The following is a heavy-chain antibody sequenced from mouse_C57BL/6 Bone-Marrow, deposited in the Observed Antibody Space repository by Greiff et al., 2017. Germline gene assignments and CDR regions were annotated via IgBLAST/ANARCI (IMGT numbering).Heavy chain of an antibody. J-gene: IGHJ2*01. V-gene: IGHV1-11*01. Sequence: QVQLKESGAELASPGASVTLSCKASGYTFTDHIMSWVKKRPGQGLDWIGRIYPVSGETNSNQKFMGKATLSVDRSSSTVYMVLNSLTSEDPAVYYCSYGSSGCDYWGQGTTRTVSS. D-gene: IGHD1-1*01. CDR1: GYTFTDHI. CDR3: SYGSSGCDY. CDR2: IYPVSGET.